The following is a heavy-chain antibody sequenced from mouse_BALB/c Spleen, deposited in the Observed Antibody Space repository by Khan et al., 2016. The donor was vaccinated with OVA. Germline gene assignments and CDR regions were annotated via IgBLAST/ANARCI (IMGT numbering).Heavy chain of an antibody. CDR1: GYIFSDYT. J-gene: IGHJ2*01. V-gene: IGHV1-18*01. CDR3: ARTGYGSLGY. D-gene: IGHD1-1*01. Sequence: EVQLQQSGPELVKPGASVKISCKASGYIFSDYTIDWVKQSHGKSLEWIGDINPNNGDTFYNQKFKGKATLTVDKSYSTAFMELRSLTSEDTAVYYCARTGYGSLGYWGQGTTLTVSS. CDR2: INPNNGDT.